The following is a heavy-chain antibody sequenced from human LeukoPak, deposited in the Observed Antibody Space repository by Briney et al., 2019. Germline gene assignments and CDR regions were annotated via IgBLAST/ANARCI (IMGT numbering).Heavy chain of an antibody. D-gene: IGHD5-18*01. CDR1: GGSISSSSYY. Sequence: PSETLSLTCTVSGGSISSSSYYWGWIRQAPGKGLEWVSVIYSGGSTYYADSVKGRFTISRDNSKNTLYLQMNSLRAEDTAVYYCARDTAMVLDYWGQGTLVTVSS. CDR2: IYSGGST. V-gene: IGHV3-66*01. J-gene: IGHJ4*02. CDR3: ARDTAMVLDY.